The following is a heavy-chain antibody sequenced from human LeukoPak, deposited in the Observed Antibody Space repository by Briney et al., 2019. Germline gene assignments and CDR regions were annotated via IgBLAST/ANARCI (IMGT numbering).Heavy chain of an antibody. CDR1: GGSISSYY. CDR2: VYTSGST. V-gene: IGHV4-4*09. D-gene: IGHD6-13*01. CDR3: ATTPISPRVGYYMDV. Sequence: SETLSLTCTVSGGSISSYYWSWIRQPPGKGVEWIGYVYTSGSTNYNPSLKSRVTISVDTSKNQFSLKLSSVTAADTAVYYCATTPISPRVGYYMDVWGKGTTVTVSS. J-gene: IGHJ6*03.